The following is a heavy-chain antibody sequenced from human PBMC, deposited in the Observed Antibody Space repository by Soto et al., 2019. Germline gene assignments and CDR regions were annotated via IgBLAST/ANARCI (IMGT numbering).Heavy chain of an antibody. D-gene: IGHD1-26*01. CDR1: GYTFTSYG. CDR3: SRDYPRGGYNHY. CDR2: ISAYNGNT. V-gene: IGHV1-18*01. J-gene: IGHJ4*02. Sequence: QVQLVQSGAEVKKAGASVKVSCKASGYTFTSYGISWVRQAPGQGLEWMGGISAYNGNTNYAQNLQGRVTMTKDTSTSTAYMELISRRSDDTAVYYCSRDYPRGGYNHYWGQGTLVTVSS.